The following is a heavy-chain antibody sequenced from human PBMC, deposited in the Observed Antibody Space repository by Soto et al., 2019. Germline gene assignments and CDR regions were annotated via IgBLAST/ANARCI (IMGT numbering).Heavy chain of an antibody. V-gene: IGHV5-51*01. J-gene: IGHJ6*02. Sequence: PGESLKISCKGSGYSFTSYWIGWGRQMPGKSLELMGFIYPGDSDTRYSPSFQGQVTISADKSISTAYLQWSSLKASDTAMYYCARTAAAGKYYYGVDVWGQGTTVTVSS. CDR1: GYSFTSYW. CDR3: ARTAAAGKYYYGVDV. CDR2: IYPGDSDT. D-gene: IGHD6-13*01.